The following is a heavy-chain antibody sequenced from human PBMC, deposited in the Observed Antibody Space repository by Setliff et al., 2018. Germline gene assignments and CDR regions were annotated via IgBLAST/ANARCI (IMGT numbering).Heavy chain of an antibody. CDR2: ISGSAGST. V-gene: IGHV3-23*01. CDR1: RFTFSSYA. Sequence: PGGSLRLSCAASRFTFSSYAMSWVRQAPGKGLEWVSAISGSAGSTYYADSVKGRFTISRDNSKNTLYLQMNSLRVEDTAVYYCTRASSIAVAGSSIWGQGTLVTVSS. D-gene: IGHD6-19*01. J-gene: IGHJ4*02. CDR3: TRASSIAVAGSSI.